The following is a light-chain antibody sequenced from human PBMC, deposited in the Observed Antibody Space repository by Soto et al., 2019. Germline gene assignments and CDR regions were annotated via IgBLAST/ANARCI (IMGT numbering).Light chain of an antibody. Sequence: QSVLTQPASVSGSPGQSITISCTGTSSDVGGYNYVSWYQQHPGKAPKLMIYDVSNRPSGVSNRFSGSKSGITASLTISGLQAEDEADYYCSSYTSSSTVIFGGGTKLTVL. CDR1: SSDVGGYNY. J-gene: IGLJ2*01. CDR2: DVS. V-gene: IGLV2-14*03. CDR3: SSYTSSSTVI.